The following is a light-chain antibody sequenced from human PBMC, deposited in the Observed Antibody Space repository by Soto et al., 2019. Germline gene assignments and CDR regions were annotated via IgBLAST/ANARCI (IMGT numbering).Light chain of an antibody. V-gene: IGLV4-69*01. Sequence: QPVLTHSPSASASLGASVKITCTLSSGHSSNAIAWHQQQPEKGPRYLMKLNSDGSHSKGDGIPDRFSGSSSGAERYLTISSFQSEDEADYYCQTWGTGIVVFGGGTKLTVL. CDR2: LNSDGSH. CDR3: QTWGTGIVV. J-gene: IGLJ2*01. CDR1: SGHSSNA.